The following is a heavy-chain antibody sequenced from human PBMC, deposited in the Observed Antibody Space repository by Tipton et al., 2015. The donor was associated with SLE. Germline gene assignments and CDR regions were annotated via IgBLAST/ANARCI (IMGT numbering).Heavy chain of an antibody. Sequence: LRLSCTVSGGSISSSGYYWGWIRQPPGKGLEWIGSIFYNGNTYYSPSLKSRVTISLDTSKNQFSLKLSSVTAADTAVYYCARRLVAAANDWYFGLWGRGTLVTASS. D-gene: IGHD2-2*01. CDR2: IFYNGNT. J-gene: IGHJ2*01. CDR1: GGSISSSGYY. V-gene: IGHV4-39*07. CDR3: ARRLVAAANDWYFGL.